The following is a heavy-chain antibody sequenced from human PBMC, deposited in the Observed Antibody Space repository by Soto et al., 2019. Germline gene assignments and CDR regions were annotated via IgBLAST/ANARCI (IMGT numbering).Heavy chain of an antibody. J-gene: IGHJ6*02. CDR2: ISSSSSYI. D-gene: IGHD6-13*01. Sequence: GGSLRLSCAASGFTFSSYSMNWVRQAPGKELEWVSSISSSSSYIYYADSVKGRFTISRDNAKNSLYQQMNSLRAEDTAVYYCARDQHQTSSSWPYYYYYGMDVWGQGTTVTVSS. CDR1: GFTFSSYS. V-gene: IGHV3-21*01. CDR3: ARDQHQTSSSWPYYYYYGMDV.